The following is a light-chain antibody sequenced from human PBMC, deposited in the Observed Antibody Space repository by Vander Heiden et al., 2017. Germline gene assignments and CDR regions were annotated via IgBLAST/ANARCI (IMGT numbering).Light chain of an antibody. V-gene: IGLV2-14*01. CDR1: SSDVGGYSY. Sequence: QSALTQPASVSGSPGQSITISCTGTSSDVGGYSYVSWYQHHPGKAPKLMIDAVSFRPSGVSKRFSGSKSGNTASLTISGLQAEDEADYYCSSYTSTKSYVFGTGTQVTVL. CDR2: AVS. J-gene: IGLJ1*01. CDR3: SSYTSTKSYV.